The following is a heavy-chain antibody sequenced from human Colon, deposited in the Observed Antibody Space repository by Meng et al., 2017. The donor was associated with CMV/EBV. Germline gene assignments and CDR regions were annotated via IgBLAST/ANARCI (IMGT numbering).Heavy chain of an antibody. CDR1: GYTFRSFY. J-gene: IGHJ4*02. V-gene: IGHV1-46*01. CDR2: INPSGGSP. D-gene: IGHD1-7*01. Sequence: ASVKVSCKASGYTFRSFYMHWVRQAPGQGLEWMGIINPSGGSPTYAQKFQGRVTMTTDTSTSTLYMELRSLRSDDTAVYYCARMYNWNYVFDYWGQGTLVTVSS. CDR3: ARMYNWNYVFDY.